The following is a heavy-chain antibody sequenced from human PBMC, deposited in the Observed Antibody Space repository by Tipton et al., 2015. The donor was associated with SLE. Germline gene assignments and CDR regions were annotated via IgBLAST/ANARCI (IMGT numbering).Heavy chain of an antibody. Sequence: TLSLTCTVSGGSISSYYWSWIRQPPGKGLEWIGYIYYNGITNYDPSLKSRVIISLDTSKSQFSLELSSVTAADTAVYYCARASERIGHFDYWGRGTLVTVSS. D-gene: IGHD1-1*01. CDR2: IYYNGIT. CDR1: GGSISSYY. V-gene: IGHV4-59*12. CDR3: ARASERIGHFDY. J-gene: IGHJ4*02.